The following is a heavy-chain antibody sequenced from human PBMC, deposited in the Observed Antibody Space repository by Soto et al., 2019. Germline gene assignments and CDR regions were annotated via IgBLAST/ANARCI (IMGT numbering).Heavy chain of an antibody. D-gene: IGHD2-2*01. CDR3: ARDSQGYCSSTSCRYNWFDP. CDR1: GYTFTSYG. J-gene: IGHJ5*02. V-gene: IGHV1-18*01. CDR2: ISAYNGNT. Sequence: ASVKVSCKASGYTFTSYGISWVRQAPGQGLEWMGWISAYNGNTNYAQKLQGRVTMTTDTSTSTAYMELRRLRSDDTAVYYCARDSQGYCSSTSCRYNWFDPWGQGTLVTVSS.